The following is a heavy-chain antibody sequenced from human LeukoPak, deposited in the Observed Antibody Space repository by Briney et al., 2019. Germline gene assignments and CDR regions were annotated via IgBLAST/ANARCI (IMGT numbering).Heavy chain of an antibody. D-gene: IGHD2-15*01. CDR1: GYTFTSYG. CDR2: ISAYNGNT. V-gene: IGHV1-18*01. Sequence: ASVKVSCXASGYTFTSYGISWVRQAPGQGLEWMGWISAYNGNTNYAQKLQGRVNMTTDTSTSTAYMELRSLRSDDTAVYYCARALHCSGGSCYFTADYYYYYMDVWGKGTTVTVSS. J-gene: IGHJ6*03. CDR3: ARALHCSGGSCYFTADYYYYYMDV.